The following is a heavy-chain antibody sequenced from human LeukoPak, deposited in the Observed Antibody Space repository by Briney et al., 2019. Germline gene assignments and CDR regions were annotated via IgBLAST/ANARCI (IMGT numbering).Heavy chain of an antibody. CDR2: ISWNSGSI. V-gene: IGHV3-9*01. CDR3: AKDIGVSYYYYYYGMDV. Sequence: GRSLRLSCAASGFTFDDYAMHWVRQAPGKGLEWVSGISWNSGSIGYADSVKGRFTISRDNAKNSLYLQMNSLRAEDTALYYCAKDIGVSYYYYYYGMDVWGQGTTVTVSS. J-gene: IGHJ6*02. D-gene: IGHD1-26*01. CDR1: GFTFDDYA.